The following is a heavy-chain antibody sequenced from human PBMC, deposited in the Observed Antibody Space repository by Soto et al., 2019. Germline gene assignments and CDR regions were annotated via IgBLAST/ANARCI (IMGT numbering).Heavy chain of an antibody. Sequence: PGGSLRLSCAASGFTFSSYGMHWVRQAPGKGLEWVAVISYDGSNKYYADSVKGRFTISRDNSKNTLYLQMNSLRAEDTAVYYCAKDGYSGYDWGIDYWGQGTLVTVSS. CDR2: ISYDGSNK. V-gene: IGHV3-30*18. D-gene: IGHD5-12*01. J-gene: IGHJ4*02. CDR3: AKDGYSGYDWGIDY. CDR1: GFTFSSYG.